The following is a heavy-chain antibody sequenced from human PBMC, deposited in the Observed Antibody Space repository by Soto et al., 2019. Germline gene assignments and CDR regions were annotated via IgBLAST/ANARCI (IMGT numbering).Heavy chain of an antibody. CDR2: IWYDGSNK. Sequence: GGSLRLSCAASGFTFSSYGMHWVRQAPGKGLEWVAVIWYDGSNKYYADSVKGRFTISRDNSKNTLYLQMNSLRAEDTAVYYCARVEYYDSSGYYRAFDIWGQGTMVTVSS. J-gene: IGHJ3*02. V-gene: IGHV3-33*01. CDR1: GFTFSSYG. CDR3: ARVEYYDSSGYYRAFDI. D-gene: IGHD3-22*01.